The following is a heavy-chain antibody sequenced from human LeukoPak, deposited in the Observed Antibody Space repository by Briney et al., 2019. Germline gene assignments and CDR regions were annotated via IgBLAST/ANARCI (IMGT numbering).Heavy chain of an antibody. Sequence: ASVKVSCKASGYTFTSYGISWVRQAPGQGLEWMGWISAYNGNTNYAQKLQGRVTMTTDTSTSTAYMELRSLRSDDTAVYYCARGECYYDSSGYHLDYWGQGTLVTVSS. D-gene: IGHD3-22*01. CDR3: ARGECYYDSSGYHLDY. J-gene: IGHJ4*02. V-gene: IGHV1-18*01. CDR2: ISAYNGNT. CDR1: GYTFTSYG.